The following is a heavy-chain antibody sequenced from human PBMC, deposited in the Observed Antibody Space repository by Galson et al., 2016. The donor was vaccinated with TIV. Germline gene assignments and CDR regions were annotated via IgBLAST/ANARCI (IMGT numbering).Heavy chain of an antibody. CDR2: IYYTGST. CDR1: GGSISSYH. CDR3: ARDSVTYPRTLEY. D-gene: IGHD2-21*02. V-gene: IGHV4-59*01. Sequence: LSLTCTVSGGSISSYHWTWIRQPPGKGLEWIGYIYYTGSTTYNPSRKSRVTISLDTSKTHFSLKLTSVTAADTAVYYCARDSVTYPRTLEYWGQGTLVTVSS. J-gene: IGHJ4*02.